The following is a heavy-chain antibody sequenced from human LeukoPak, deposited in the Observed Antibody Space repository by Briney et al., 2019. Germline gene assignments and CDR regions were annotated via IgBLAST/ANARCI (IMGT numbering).Heavy chain of an antibody. V-gene: IGHV4-38-2*02. J-gene: IGHJ6*03. CDR2: IYHSGST. CDR1: GYSISSGYY. Sequence: PSETLSLTCTVSGYSISSGYYWGWIRQPPGKGLEWIGSIYHSGSTYYNPSLKSRVTISVDTSKNQFSLKLSSVTAADTAVYYCARSYGSGSYYPRYYYYYMDVWGKGTTVTVSS. CDR3: ARSYGSGSYYPRYYYYYMDV. D-gene: IGHD3-10*01.